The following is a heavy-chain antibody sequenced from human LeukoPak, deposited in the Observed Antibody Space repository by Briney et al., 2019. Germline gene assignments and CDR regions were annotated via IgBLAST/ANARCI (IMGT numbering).Heavy chain of an antibody. V-gene: IGHV4-59*08. CDR2: IYDTGGT. CDR3: ARRAEDGYRPFYFDS. CDR1: SGSISSFY. D-gene: IGHD5-24*01. Sequence: SETLSLSWTVSSGSISSFYWDWVRQPPGEGLGWIAYIYDTGGTTYNTSLEGRVTISIDTPEKQYSLKLTSVTAADTAIYYCARRAEDGYRPFYFDSWGQGTLVTVSS. J-gene: IGHJ4*02.